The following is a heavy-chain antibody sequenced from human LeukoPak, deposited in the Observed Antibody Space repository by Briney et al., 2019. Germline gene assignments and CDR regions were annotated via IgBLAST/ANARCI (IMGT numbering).Heavy chain of an antibody. CDR1: GGSISSSSYY. CDR2: IYYSGST. CDR3: ARQGLWFGELFGWFDP. J-gene: IGHJ5*02. Sequence: PSETLSLTCTVSGGSISSSSYYWGWIRQPPGKGLEWIGSIYYSGSTYYNPSLKSRVTISVDTSKNQFSLKLSSVTAADTAVYYCARQGLWFGELFGWFDPWGQGTLVTVPS. V-gene: IGHV4-39*01. D-gene: IGHD3-10*01.